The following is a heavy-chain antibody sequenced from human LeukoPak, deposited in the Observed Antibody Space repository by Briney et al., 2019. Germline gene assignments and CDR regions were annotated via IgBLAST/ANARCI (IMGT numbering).Heavy chain of an antibody. J-gene: IGHJ4*02. CDR3: ARHSHGGYDILTGYPFDY. Sequence: GASVKVSCKASGYTFTSYYMHWVRQAPGQGLEWMGIINPSGGSTSYAQKFQGRVTITADESTSTAYMELSSLRSEDTAVYYCARHSHGGYDILTGYPFDYWGQGTLVTVSS. CDR1: GYTFTSYY. CDR2: INPSGGST. V-gene: IGHV1-46*01. D-gene: IGHD3-9*01.